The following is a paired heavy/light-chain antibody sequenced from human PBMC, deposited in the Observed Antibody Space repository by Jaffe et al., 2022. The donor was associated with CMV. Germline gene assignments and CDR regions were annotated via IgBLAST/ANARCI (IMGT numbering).Heavy chain of an antibody. Sequence: QVQLVQSGAEVKKPGSSVRVSCKASGGTFTNYPIAWVRQAPGKGLEWIGRIIPTLSMTNYAQNFLGRVTITADKSTGTAYMDLNSLRSDDTAVYYCARLVFLGSANYYNGYFYNYMDVWGEGTTVTVSS. CDR2: IIPTLSMT. D-gene: IGHD3-10*01. J-gene: IGHJ6*03. CDR3: ARLVFLGSANYYNGYFYNYMDV. V-gene: IGHV1-69*09. CDR1: GGTFTNYP.
Light chain of an antibody. CDR1: QTISSNY. CDR3: QQYGSSPT. Sequence: EIVLTQSPGALSLSPGERATLSCRASQTISSNYIAWYQQKPGQAPRLLIYGASNRATGISDRFSGTGSGTEFTLTINTLGPEDFGLYYCQQYGSSPTFGQGTKVEVK. J-gene: IGKJ1*01. CDR2: GAS. V-gene: IGKV3-20*01.